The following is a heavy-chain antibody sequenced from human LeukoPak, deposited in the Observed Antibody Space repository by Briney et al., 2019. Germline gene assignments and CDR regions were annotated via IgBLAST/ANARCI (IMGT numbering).Heavy chain of an antibody. J-gene: IGHJ4*02. CDR3: ASRPDQHLLYYFDY. Sequence: ASVKVSCKASGYTFTGYYMHWVRQASGQGLEWMGWINPNSGGTKYAQKFQGRVTMTSDASISTAYVELSSLRSDDTAVYYCASRPDQHLLYYFDYWGQGALVTVSS. CDR2: INPNSGGT. D-gene: IGHD2-15*01. CDR1: GYTFTGYY. V-gene: IGHV1-2*02.